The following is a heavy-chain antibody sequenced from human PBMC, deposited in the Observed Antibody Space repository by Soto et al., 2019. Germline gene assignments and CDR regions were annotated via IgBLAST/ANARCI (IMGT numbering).Heavy chain of an antibody. V-gene: IGHV3-33*01. J-gene: IGHJ3*02. CDR2: IWYDGSNK. Sequence: QVQLVESGGGVVQPGRSLRLSCAASRFTFTIYGMHWVRQAPGKGLEWVAVIWYDGSNKYYADSVKGRFTISRDNSKNTLYLQMNSLRAEDTAVYYCAREEMATIHPWVRAAFDIWGQGTMVTVSS. D-gene: IGHD5-12*01. CDR1: RFTFTIYG. CDR3: AREEMATIHPWVRAAFDI.